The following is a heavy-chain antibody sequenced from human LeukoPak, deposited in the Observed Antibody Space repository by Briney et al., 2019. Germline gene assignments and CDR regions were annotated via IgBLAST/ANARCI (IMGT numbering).Heavy chain of an antibody. V-gene: IGHV3-30-3*01. CDR2: ISYDGSNK. D-gene: IGHD3-10*01. CDR3: ARGHYYGSGSYYWALYYYYGMDV. J-gene: IGHJ6*02. Sequence: PGGSLRLSCAASGFTFSSYAMHWVRQAPGKGLEWVAVISYDGSNKNYADSVKGRFTISRDNSKNTLYLQMNSLGAEDTAVYYCARGHYYGSGSYYWALYYYYGMDVWGQGTTVTVSS. CDR1: GFTFSSYA.